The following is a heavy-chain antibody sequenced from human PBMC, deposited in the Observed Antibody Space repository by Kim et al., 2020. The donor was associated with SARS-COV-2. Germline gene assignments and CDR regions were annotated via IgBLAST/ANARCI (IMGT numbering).Heavy chain of an antibody. Sequence: GGSLRLSCAASGFTFSSYSMNWVRQAPGKGLEWVSSISSSSSYIYYADSVKGRFTISRDNAKNSLYLQMNSLRAEDTAVYYCARGRGPTVTAGPWGQGTLVTVSS. V-gene: IGHV3-21*01. CDR3: ARGRGPTVTAGP. CDR2: ISSSSSYI. CDR1: GFTFSSYS. J-gene: IGHJ5*02. D-gene: IGHD4-4*01.